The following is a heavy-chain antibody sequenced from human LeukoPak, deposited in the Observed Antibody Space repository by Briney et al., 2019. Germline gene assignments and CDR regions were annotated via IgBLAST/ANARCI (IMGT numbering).Heavy chain of an antibody. Sequence: PSETLSLTCDVSGSSISALYWWGWIRQPPGKGLELIGYVYYSGSTYYNPSLKSRISMSVDTSKRQFSLKLSSVTAVDTAVYYCAKTRDRDMYYFDNWGQGILVTVSS. CDR2: VYYSGST. CDR1: GSSISALYW. CDR3: AKTRDRDMYYFDN. D-gene: IGHD3-22*01. V-gene: IGHV4-28*01. J-gene: IGHJ4*02.